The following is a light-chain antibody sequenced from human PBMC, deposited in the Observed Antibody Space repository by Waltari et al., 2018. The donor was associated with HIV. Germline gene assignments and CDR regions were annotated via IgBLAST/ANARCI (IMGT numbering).Light chain of an antibody. CDR1: SSNIGAGYD. V-gene: IGLV1-40*01. Sequence: QSVLTQPPSVSGAPGQRVTISCTGSSSNIGAGYDFNWSQQFPGTAPRLLIHGNTGGPSGRADRFSGYKSGTCSSVAISGLQAKDEADYVGQSYDNNRPGSGAFGGGTRL. J-gene: IGLJ3*02. CDR3: QSYDNNRPGSGA. CDR2: GNT.